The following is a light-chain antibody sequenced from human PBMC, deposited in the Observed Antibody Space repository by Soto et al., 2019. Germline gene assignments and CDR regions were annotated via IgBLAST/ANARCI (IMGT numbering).Light chain of an antibody. J-gene: IGLJ1*01. V-gene: IGLV2-23*01. CDR1: SSDVGNYNL. Sequence: QSVLTQPASVSGSPGQSITISCTGTSSDVGNYNLVSWYQQHPGKAPKLIIYEGSKRPSGVSNRFSGSKSGNTASLTISGLQAEDEADYYCWSYAVGRTYVFGTGTKVTVL. CDR2: EGS. CDR3: WSYAVGRTYV.